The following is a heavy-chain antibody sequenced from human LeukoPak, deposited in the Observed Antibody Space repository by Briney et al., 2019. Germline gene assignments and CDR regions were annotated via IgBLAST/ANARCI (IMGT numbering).Heavy chain of an antibody. CDR2: INPNSGGT. V-gene: IGHV1-2*02. J-gene: IGHJ4*02. Sequence: ASVTVSCKASGYTFTGYYMHWVRQATGQGLEWMGLINPNSGGTNYAQKFQGRVTITRDTSISTAYMELSRLRSDDTAVYYCARMESYYDFWSGYSAWGQGTLVTVSS. CDR3: ARMESYYDFWSGYSA. CDR1: GYTFTGYY. D-gene: IGHD3-3*01.